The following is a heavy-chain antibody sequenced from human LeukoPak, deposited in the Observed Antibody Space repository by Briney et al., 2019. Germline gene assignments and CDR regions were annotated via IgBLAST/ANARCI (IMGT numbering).Heavy chain of an antibody. J-gene: IGHJ4*02. D-gene: IGHD1-26*01. CDR2: IYYSGST. V-gene: IGHV4-59*12. Sequence: SETLSLTCTVSGGSISSYYWSWIRQPPGKGLEWIGYIYYSGSTNYNPSLRSRVTISVDTSKNQFSLKLSSVTAADTAVYYCARESGGSGSYAPDYWGQGTLVTVSS. CDR3: ARESGGSGSYAPDY. CDR1: GGSISSYY.